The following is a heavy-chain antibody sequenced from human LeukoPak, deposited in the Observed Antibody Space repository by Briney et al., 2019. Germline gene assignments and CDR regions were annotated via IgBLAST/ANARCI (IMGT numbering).Heavy chain of an antibody. Sequence: GGSVRLSCAASGFTFSSYSMSWVRQAPGKGLEWVANIKQDGSEKYYVDSVKGRFTISRDNAKNSLYLQMNSLRAEDTAVYYCARLYYYGSGSYFWYYYYGMDVWGQGTTVTVSS. CDR1: GFTFSSYS. CDR2: IKQDGSEK. V-gene: IGHV3-7*03. CDR3: ARLYYYGSGSYFWYYYYGMDV. J-gene: IGHJ6*02. D-gene: IGHD3-10*01.